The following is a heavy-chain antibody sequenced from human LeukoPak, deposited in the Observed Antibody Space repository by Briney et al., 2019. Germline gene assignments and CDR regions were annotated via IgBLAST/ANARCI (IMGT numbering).Heavy chain of an antibody. CDR2: IYYSGST. D-gene: IGHD4-17*01. Sequence: KSSETLSLTCTVSGGSISSYYWSWIRQPPGKGLEWIGYIYYSGSTNYNPSLKSRVTISVDTSKNQFSLKLSSVTAADTAVYYCARRRYGDYEFYFDPWGQGTLVTASS. CDR1: GGSISSYY. V-gene: IGHV4-59*08. J-gene: IGHJ5*02. CDR3: ARRRYGDYEFYFDP.